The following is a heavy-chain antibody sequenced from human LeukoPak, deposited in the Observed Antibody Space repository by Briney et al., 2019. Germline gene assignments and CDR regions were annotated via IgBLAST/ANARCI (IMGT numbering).Heavy chain of an antibody. CDR1: GFTFSIYA. CDR3: AKDLRVRGCH. V-gene: IGHV3-23*01. CDR2: ISGSGGST. J-gene: IGHJ4*02. D-gene: IGHD3-10*01. Sequence: SGGSLRLSCAASGFTFSIYAMSWVRQAPGKGLEWVSAISGSGGSTYYADSVKGRFTISRDNSKNTLYLQMNSLRAEDTAVYYCAKDLRVRGCHWGQGTLATVSS.